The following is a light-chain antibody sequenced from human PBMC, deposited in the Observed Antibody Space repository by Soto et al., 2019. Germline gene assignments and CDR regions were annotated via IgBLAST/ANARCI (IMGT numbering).Light chain of an antibody. J-gene: IGKJ1*01. V-gene: IGKV3-20*01. CDR1: QSISSSY. Sequence: EIVLTQSPGTLSLSPGKRATLSCRASQSISSSYLAWYQQRPGQAPRLLIYGASSRATGIPDRFSGSGSGTDFTLTISRLEPEDFAVYYCHQRQSWPRTFGQGTKVDIK. CDR2: GAS. CDR3: HQRQSWPRT.